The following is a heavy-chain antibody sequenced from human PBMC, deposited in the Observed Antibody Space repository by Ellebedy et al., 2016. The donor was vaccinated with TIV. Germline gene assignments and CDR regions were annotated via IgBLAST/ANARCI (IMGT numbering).Heavy chain of an antibody. Sequence: MPSETLSLTCTVSGGSISSSSYYWGWIRQPPGKGLEWIGNVYYSGSPNYNPSLKSRVTISLDTSKKQFSLKLDSVTAADTAVYYCARGFLSKWLYPWGRGTLVTVSS. CDR1: GGSISSSSYY. V-gene: IGHV4-61*05. J-gene: IGHJ5*02. CDR3: ARGFLSKWLYP. CDR2: VYYSGSP.